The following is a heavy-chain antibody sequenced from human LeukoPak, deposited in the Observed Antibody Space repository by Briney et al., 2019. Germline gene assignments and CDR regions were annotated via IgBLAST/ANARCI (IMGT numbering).Heavy chain of an antibody. CDR1: GYTFTGYY. D-gene: IGHD3-3*01. CDR2: INPNSGGT. Sequence: ASVKVSCKASGYTFTGYYMHWVRQAPGQGLERMGWINPNSGGTNYAQKFQGRVTMTRDTSISTAYMELSRLRSDDTAVYYCARGYDFWSGYYTKCYFDYWGQGTLVTVSS. CDR3: ARGYDFWSGYYTKCYFDY. V-gene: IGHV1-2*02. J-gene: IGHJ4*02.